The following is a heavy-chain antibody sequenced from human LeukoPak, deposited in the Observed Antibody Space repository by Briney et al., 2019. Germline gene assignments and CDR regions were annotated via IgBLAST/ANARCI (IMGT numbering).Heavy chain of an antibody. Sequence: GSFRFSCAASGFTFSSYSMNWVRQAPGKGLEWVSYISDRSSTKYYADSVKGRFTISRDNAKNSVFLQMNSLRAEDTAVYYCARDKSGSYFVPFDYWGQGTVVTVSS. V-gene: IGHV3-48*01. D-gene: IGHD1-26*01. CDR1: GFTFSSYS. CDR2: ISDRSSTK. J-gene: IGHJ4*02. CDR3: ARDKSGSYFVPFDY.